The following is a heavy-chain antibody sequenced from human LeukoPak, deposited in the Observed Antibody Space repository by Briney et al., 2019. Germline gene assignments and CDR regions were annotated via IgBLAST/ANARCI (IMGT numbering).Heavy chain of an antibody. D-gene: IGHD3-10*01. CDR1: GGSISSYY. V-gene: IGHV4-4*07. J-gene: IGHJ5*02. Sequence: SETLSLTCTASGGSISSYYWSWIRQPAGKGLEWIGRIYTSGSTNYNPSLKSRVTMSVDTSKNQFSLKLSSVTAADTAVHYCARDYYGSGSYYDRGYDPWGQGTLVTVSS. CDR3: ARDYYGSGSYYDRGYDP. CDR2: IYTSGST.